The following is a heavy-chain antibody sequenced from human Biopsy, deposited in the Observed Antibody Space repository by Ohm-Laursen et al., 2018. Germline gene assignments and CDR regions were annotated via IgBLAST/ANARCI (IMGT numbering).Heavy chain of an antibody. CDR2: IFYRGST. V-gene: IGHV4-39*01. J-gene: IGHJ5*02. CDR1: GGSISNNNYY. CDR3: ARDYDTSGYYYVS. Sequence: GTLPLTCPVSGGSISNNNYYWGWIRQPPGKGLEWIGSIFYRGSTHYKPSLKSRVNISVDTPKNQFSLKLNSVTAADTAVYYCARDYDTSGYYYVSWGQGTLVTVSS. D-gene: IGHD3-22*01.